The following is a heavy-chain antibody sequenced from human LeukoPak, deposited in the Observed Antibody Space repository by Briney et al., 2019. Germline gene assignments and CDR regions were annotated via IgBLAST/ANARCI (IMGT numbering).Heavy chain of an antibody. V-gene: IGHV3-74*01. D-gene: IGHD2-21*01. CDR2: INSDGSST. Sequence: PGGSLRLSCAASGFTFSSYWMHWLRQAPGKGLVWVSRINSDGSSTTYADSVKGRFTISRDNAKHTLYLQMNSLRAEDTAVYYCARAPNDVVSPHFDLWGRGTLVTVSS. J-gene: IGHJ2*01. CDR1: GFTFSSYW. CDR3: ARAPNDVVSPHFDL.